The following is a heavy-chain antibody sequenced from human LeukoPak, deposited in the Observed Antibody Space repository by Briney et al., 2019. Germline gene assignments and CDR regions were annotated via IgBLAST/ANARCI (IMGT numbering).Heavy chain of an antibody. J-gene: IGHJ3*02. V-gene: IGHV4-38-2*02. CDR2: IYHSGST. CDR1: GYSISSGYY. D-gene: IGHD3-22*01. Sequence: SETLSLTCTVSGYSISSGYYWGWIRQPPGKGLEWIGSIYHSGSTYYNPSLKSRVTISVDTSKNQFSLKLSSVTAADTAVYYCASIRAPDYYDIPGYAFDIWGQGTMVTVSS. CDR3: ASIRAPDYYDIPGYAFDI.